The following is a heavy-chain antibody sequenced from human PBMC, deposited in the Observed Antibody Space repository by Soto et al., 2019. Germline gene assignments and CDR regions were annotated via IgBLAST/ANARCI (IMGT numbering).Heavy chain of an antibody. V-gene: IGHV4-39*01. D-gene: IGHD3-9*01. CDR2: IYYSGST. J-gene: IGHJ4*02. CDR1: GGSISSSSYY. CDR3: ARRQAYYDILTGYYLGAYFDY. Sequence: PXETLSLTCTVSGGSISSSSYYWGWIRQPPGKGLEWIGSIYYSGSTYYNPSLKSRVTISVDTSKNQFSLKLSSVTAADTAVYYCARRQAYYDILTGYYLGAYFDYWGQGTLVTVSS.